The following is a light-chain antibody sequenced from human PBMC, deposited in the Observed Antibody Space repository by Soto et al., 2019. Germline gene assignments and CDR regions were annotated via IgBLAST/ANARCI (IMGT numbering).Light chain of an antibody. CDR3: MQALQTPPT. V-gene: IGKV2-28*01. CDR1: QSLLHSNGYNY. J-gene: IGKJ1*01. Sequence: DIVVTQSPLSLPVTPGEPASISCRSSQSLLHSNGYNYLDWYLQKPGQSPQLLIYLGSSRASGVPDRFSGGGSGTDFTLKISRVEAEDVGIYYCMQALQTPPTFGQGTKVEIK. CDR2: LGS.